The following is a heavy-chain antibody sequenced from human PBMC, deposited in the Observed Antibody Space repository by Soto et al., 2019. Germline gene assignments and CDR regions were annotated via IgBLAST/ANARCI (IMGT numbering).Heavy chain of an antibody. D-gene: IGHD6-13*01. CDR1: GGTFSSYT. CDR2: IIPILGIA. V-gene: IGHV1-69*02. Sequence: SVKVSCKASGGTFSSYTISWVRQAPGQGLEWMGRIIPILGIANYAQKFQGRVTITADKSTSTAYMELSSLRSEDTAVYYCARQQRYYYYMDVWGKGTTVTVSS. J-gene: IGHJ6*03. CDR3: ARQQRYYYYMDV.